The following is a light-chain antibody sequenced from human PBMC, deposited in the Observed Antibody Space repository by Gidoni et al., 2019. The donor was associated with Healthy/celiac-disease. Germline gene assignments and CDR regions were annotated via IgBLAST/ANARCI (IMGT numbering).Light chain of an antibody. CDR1: QSLLHSNGYNY. CDR3: MQALQTPWT. Sequence: DIVMTQSPLSLPVTPGEPAFISCRSSQSLLHSNGYNYLDWYLQKPGQSPQLLIYLGSSRASGVPDRFSGSGSGTDFTLKISRVEAEDVGVYYCMQALQTPWTFGQXTKVEIK. CDR2: LGS. V-gene: IGKV2-28*01. J-gene: IGKJ1*01.